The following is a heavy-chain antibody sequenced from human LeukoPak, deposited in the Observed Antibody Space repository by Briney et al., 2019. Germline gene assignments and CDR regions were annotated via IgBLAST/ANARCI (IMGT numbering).Heavy chain of an antibody. V-gene: IGHV3-7*01. CDR1: GFTFSSYW. CDR3: ARKRARDFVDY. CDR2: IKQDGSEK. D-gene: IGHD1-26*01. J-gene: IGHJ4*02. Sequence: GGSLRLSCAASGFTFSSYWMSWVRQAPGKGLEWVANIKQDGSEKYYVDSVKGRFTISGDNAKNSLYLQMNSLRAEDTAVYYCARKRARDFVDYWGQGTLVTVSS.